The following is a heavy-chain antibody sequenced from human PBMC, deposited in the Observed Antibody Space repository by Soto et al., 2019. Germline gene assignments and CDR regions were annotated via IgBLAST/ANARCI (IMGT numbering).Heavy chain of an antibody. CDR3: SKDSRGLTTVSSDY. CDR2: ISGYGGST. V-gene: IGHV3-23*01. D-gene: IGHD4-17*01. Sequence: GGSLRLSCAASGFTFSSYAMRWVRQAPGKGLEWVSAISGYGGSTYYADSVKGRFTISRDNSKNTLYLQMSILRAEDTAVYYCSKDSRGLTTVSSDYWGQGTLVTVSS. J-gene: IGHJ4*02. CDR1: GFTFSSYA.